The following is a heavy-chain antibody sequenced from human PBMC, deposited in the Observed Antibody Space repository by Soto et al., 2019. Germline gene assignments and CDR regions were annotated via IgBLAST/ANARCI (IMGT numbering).Heavy chain of an antibody. D-gene: IGHD2-15*01. V-gene: IGHV3-23*01. Sequence: EVQLLESGGGLVQPGGSLRLSCATSGFTFGSYDMSWVRQAPGKGLEWVSTFSGSGGSTYYADSVKGRFTISRDNSKNTVYLQMNSLRAEDTAVYYCAKYRRGGYCSGGRCYSPDYWGQGTLCTVSS. CDR2: FSGSGGST. J-gene: IGHJ4*02. CDR3: AKYRRGGYCSGGRCYSPDY. CDR1: GFTFGSYD.